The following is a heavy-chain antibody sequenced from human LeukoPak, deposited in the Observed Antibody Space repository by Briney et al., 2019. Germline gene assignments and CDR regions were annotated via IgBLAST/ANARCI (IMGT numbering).Heavy chain of an antibody. D-gene: IGHD6-13*01. J-gene: IGHJ4*02. CDR3: ARVRRQVTSSSWSRSEYYFDY. V-gene: IGHV4-4*07. CDR1: GGSISSYY. CDR2: IYYSGSA. Sequence: SETLSLTCTVSGGSISSYYWSWIPQPAGKGLEWIGSIYYSGSAYYNPSLKSRVPISVDTSKNQFSLKLSSVTAADTAVYYCARVRRQVTSSSWSRSEYYFDYWGQGTLVTVSS.